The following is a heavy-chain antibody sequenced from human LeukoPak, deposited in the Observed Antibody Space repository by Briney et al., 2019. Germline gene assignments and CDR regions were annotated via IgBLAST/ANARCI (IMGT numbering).Heavy chain of an antibody. CDR1: GYTLTELS. J-gene: IGHJ4*02. D-gene: IGHD3-22*01. Sequence: ASVGVSCKVSGYTLTELSMHWVRQAPGKGLEWMGGFDPEDGETIYAQKFQGRVTMTEDTSTDTAYMELSSLRSEDTAVYYCATRIAYYDSSGYSLRYWGQGTLVTVSS. V-gene: IGHV1-24*01. CDR2: FDPEDGET. CDR3: ATRIAYYDSSGYSLRY.